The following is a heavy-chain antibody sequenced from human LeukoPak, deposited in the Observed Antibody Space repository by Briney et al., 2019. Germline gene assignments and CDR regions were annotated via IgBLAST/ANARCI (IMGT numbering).Heavy chain of an antibody. CDR2: INHSGST. CDR3: ARGRSGRRAAGKYMDV. Sequence: SETLSLTCAVYGGSFSGYYWSWIRQPPGKGLEWIGEINHSGSTNYNPSLKSRVTISVDTSKNQFSLKLNSVTAADTAVYYCARGRSGRRAAGKYMDVWGKGTTVTVSS. CDR1: GGSFSGYY. V-gene: IGHV4-34*01. J-gene: IGHJ6*03. D-gene: IGHD6-13*01.